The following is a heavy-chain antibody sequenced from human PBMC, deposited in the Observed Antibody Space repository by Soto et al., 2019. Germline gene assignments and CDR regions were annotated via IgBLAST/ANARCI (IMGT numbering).Heavy chain of an antibody. V-gene: IGHV1-18*01. Sequence: QVQLVQSGAEVKKPGASVKVSCKASGYTFTSYGISWVRQAPGQGLEWMGWISAYNGNTNYAQKLQGRVTMTTDTSTSTGYMELRSLRSDDTAVYYCARAPGGCSGGSCSPGRDYWGQGTLVTVSS. J-gene: IGHJ4*02. CDR1: GYTFTSYG. CDR3: ARAPGGCSGGSCSPGRDY. CDR2: ISAYNGNT. D-gene: IGHD2-15*01.